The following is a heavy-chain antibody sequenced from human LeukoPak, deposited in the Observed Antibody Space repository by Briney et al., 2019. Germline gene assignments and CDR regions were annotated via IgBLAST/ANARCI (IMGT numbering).Heavy chain of an antibody. J-gene: IGHJ6*03. V-gene: IGHV3-23*01. Sequence: GGSLRLSCAASGFTFSSYAMSWVRQAPGKGLEWVSAISGSGGSTYYADSVKGRFTISRDNSKNTLYLQMNSLRAEDTAVYYCARAGYYDSSGYYTLHYYYMDVWGKGTTVTVSS. CDR2: ISGSGGST. CDR3: ARAGYYDSSGYYTLHYYYMDV. CDR1: GFTFSSYA. D-gene: IGHD3-22*01.